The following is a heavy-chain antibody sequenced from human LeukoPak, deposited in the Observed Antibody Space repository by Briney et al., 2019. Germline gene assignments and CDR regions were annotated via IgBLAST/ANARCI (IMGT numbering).Heavy chain of an antibody. Sequence: ASDTLSLICTVSGGFLSSYYWIWIRQPAGKGLEWIGLISASGSTNYNPSLKSRVTMSVDTSKNQFSLKLTSVTAADTAVYYCARDLIIPPYNWFDPWGQGTLVTVSS. CDR1: GGFLSSYY. CDR2: ISASGST. V-gene: IGHV4-4*07. J-gene: IGHJ5*02. D-gene: IGHD2/OR15-2a*01. CDR3: ARDLIIPPYNWFDP.